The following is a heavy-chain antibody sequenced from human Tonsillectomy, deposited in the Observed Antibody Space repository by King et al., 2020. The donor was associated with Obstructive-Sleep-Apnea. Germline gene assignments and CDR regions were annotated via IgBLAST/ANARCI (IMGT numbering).Heavy chain of an antibody. D-gene: IGHD2-21*02. CDR3: ARDQDCAFDS. CDR2: ITSISNSF. CDR1: GFTLSWFS. J-gene: IGHJ4*02. Sequence: VQLVESGGGLVQPGGSLTLSCAVSGFTLSWFSMNWVRQAPGKGLEWVAYITSISNSFDYADSVRGRFTISRDNAHSSLYLHMNSLRAEDTAVYYCARDQDCAFDSWGQGTLVTVSS. V-gene: IGHV3-48*04.